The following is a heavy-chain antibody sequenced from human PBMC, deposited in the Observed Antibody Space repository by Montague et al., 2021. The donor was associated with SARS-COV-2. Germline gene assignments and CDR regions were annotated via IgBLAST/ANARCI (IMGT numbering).Heavy chain of an antibody. V-gene: IGHV4-34*01. CDR1: GASFNGYY. D-gene: IGHD5-24*01. CDR2: INHSGST. Sequence: SETLSLTCAVYGASFNGYYWTWIRQPPGKGLEWIGEINHSGSTSYNPSPRSRVTISVDTSKNQFSLKLTSVTAADTAVYYCTRRLHGFNRRYFDYWGQGTLVTVSS. CDR3: TRRLHGFNRRYFDY. J-gene: IGHJ4*02.